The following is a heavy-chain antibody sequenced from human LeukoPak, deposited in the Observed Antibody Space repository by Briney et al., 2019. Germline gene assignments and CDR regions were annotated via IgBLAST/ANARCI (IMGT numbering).Heavy chain of an antibody. CDR2: IRYDGSNK. CDR3: ARPPWGYSSSWRAEYFQH. J-gene: IGHJ1*01. Sequence: GGSLRLSCAASGFTFSSYGMHWVRQAPGKGLEWVAFIRYDGSNKYYADSVKGRFTISRDNAKNSLYLQMNSLRAEDTAVYYCARPPWGYSSSWRAEYFQHWGQGTLVTVSS. V-gene: IGHV3-30*02. D-gene: IGHD6-13*01. CDR1: GFTFSSYG.